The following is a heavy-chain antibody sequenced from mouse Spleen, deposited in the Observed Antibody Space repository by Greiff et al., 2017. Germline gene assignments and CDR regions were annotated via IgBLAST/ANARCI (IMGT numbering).Heavy chain of an antibody. CDR3: ARQYDYDEGFAY. J-gene: IGHJ3*01. CDR2: ISSGGGST. D-gene: IGHD2-4*01. Sequence: DVMLVESGGGLVKPGGSLKLSCAASGFAFSSYDMSWVRQTPEKRLEWVAYISSGGGSTYYPDTVKGRFTISRDNAKNTLYLQMSSLKSEDTAMYYCARQYDYDEGFAYWGQGTLVTVSA. V-gene: IGHV5-12-1*01. CDR1: GFAFSSYD.